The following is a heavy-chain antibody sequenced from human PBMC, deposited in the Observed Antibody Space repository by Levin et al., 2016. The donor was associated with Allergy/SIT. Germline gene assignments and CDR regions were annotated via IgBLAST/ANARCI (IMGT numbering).Heavy chain of an antibody. D-gene: IGHD1-26*01. J-gene: IGHJ4*02. CDR2: ISGSGDST. Sequence: GESLKISCAASGFTFISYAMSWVRQAPGKGLEWVSGISGSGDSTYYADSVKGRFTISRDNSKNTLYLQMNSLRVEDTAIYYCAKDSRGSYWSIDYWGQGTLVTVSS. V-gene: IGHV3-23*01. CDR3: AKDSRGSYWSIDY. CDR1: GFTFISYA.